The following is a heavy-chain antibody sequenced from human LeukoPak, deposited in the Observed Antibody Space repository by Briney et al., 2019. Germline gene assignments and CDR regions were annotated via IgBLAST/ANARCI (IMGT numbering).Heavy chain of an antibody. CDR3: TRDRGHFDY. CDR1: GFTFSMSW. CDR2: MNAEGSEI. V-gene: IGHV3-7*03. Sequence: GGSLRLSCAASGFTFSMSWMTWVRQAPGKGLEWVASMNAEGSEIHYVDSVKGRFTVSRDNAKYSLYLQMNSLKTEDTAVYYCTRDRGHFDYWGQGTLVTVSS. J-gene: IGHJ4*02. D-gene: IGHD6-25*01.